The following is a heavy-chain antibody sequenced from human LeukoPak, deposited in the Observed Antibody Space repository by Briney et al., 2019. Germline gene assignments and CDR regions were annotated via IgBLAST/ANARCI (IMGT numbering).Heavy chain of an antibody. J-gene: IGHJ6*02. CDR2: INHSGST. Sequence: PSETLSLTCAVYGGSFSGDYWSWIRQPPGKGLEWIGEINHSGSTNYNPSLKSRVTISVDTSKNQFSLKLSSVTAADTAVYYCARRPVITMVRGVLFRGMDVWGQGTTVTVSS. D-gene: IGHD3-10*01. CDR1: GGSFSGDY. V-gene: IGHV4-34*01. CDR3: ARRPVITMVRGVLFRGMDV.